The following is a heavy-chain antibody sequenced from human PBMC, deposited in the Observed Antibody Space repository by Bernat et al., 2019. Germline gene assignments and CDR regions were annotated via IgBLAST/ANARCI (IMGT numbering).Heavy chain of an antibody. CDR1: GFSFSTYS. D-gene: IGHD2-8*01. J-gene: IGHJ4*02. CDR3: AARHCSNGVCQFDD. V-gene: IGHV3-21*01. Sequence: QLVESGGGLVKPGESLRLSCAASGFSFSTYSMNWVRQAPGKGLEWVSSISNAGGTIYYADSVRGRFTIARDNAENSLFLQMNSLRAKDTAVYYCAARHCSNGVCQFDDWGQGTLVTVSS. CDR2: ISNAGGTI.